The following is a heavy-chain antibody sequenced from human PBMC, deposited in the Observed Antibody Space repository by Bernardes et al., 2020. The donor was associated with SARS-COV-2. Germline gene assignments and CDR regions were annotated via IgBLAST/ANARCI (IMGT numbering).Heavy chain of an antibody. Sequence: GGSLRLSCGASGFPFRDFGIHWVRQAPGKGLEWVDVVSYDGSQKNYGDSVKGRFSVSRVNPKKTAYLQMDNLRVEDSALYYCARDRGSDWFFDLWGRGTLVSVS. V-gene: IGHV3-30*03. J-gene: IGHJ2*01. CDR3: ARDRGSDWFFDL. CDR2: VSYDGSQK. CDR1: GFPFRDFG.